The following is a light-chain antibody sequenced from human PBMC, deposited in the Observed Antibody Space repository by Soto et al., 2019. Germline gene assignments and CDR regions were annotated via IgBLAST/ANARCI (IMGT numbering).Light chain of an antibody. CDR2: AAS. CDR1: QGISSY. CDR3: QQLNSYPRT. V-gene: IGKV1-9*01. J-gene: IGKJ3*01. Sequence: DIQLTQSPSFLSASVGDRVTITCRASQGISSYLAWYQQKPGKAPKLLIYAASTWQSGVPSRFSGSGSGTEFTLTIYSLQPEDFATYYCQQLNSYPRTFGPGTKLDIK.